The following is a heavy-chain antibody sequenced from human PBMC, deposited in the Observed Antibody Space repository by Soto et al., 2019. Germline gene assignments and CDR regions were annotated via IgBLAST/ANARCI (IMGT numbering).Heavy chain of an antibody. CDR2: ISVSGDNI. D-gene: IGHD1-1*01. J-gene: IGHJ4*02. CDR1: GCSFNSFN. CDR3: ARDLCLLQSLFDY. V-gene: IGHV3-21*01. Sequence: GGSLRLSCLGSGCSFNSFNMNWIRRAPWRGLEWVTSISVSGDNIYYGDSVQGRFTISRDNSKRSVFLDLKSLRVEDTAVYYCARDLCLLQSLFDYWGQGTLVTVSS.